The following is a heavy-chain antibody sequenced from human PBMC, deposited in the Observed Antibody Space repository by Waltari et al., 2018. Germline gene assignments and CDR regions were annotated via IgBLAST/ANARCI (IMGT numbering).Heavy chain of an antibody. V-gene: IGHV3-53*02. J-gene: IGHJ3*02. D-gene: IGHD3-3*01. CDR3: ARGRSPPIRFLEWLLDKDAFDI. CDR1: GFTVSSNY. CDR2: IYSGGST. Sequence: EVQLVETGGGLIQPGGSLRLSCAASGFTVSSNYMSWVRQAPGKGLEWVSVIYSGGSTYYADSVKGRFTISRDNSKNTLYLQMNSLRAEDTAVYYCARGRSPPIRFLEWLLDKDAFDIWGQGTMVTVSS.